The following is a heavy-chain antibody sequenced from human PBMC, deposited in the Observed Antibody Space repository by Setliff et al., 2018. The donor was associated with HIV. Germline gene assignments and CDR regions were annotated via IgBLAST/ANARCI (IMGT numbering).Heavy chain of an antibody. Sequence: PSETLSLTCAVYGESFSTYHWSWIRQPPGKGLEWIGEINHSGRSNYNTSLKSRLTISVDTSKNQFSLHLSSVTAADTAVYYCARHDYYDSGGSLLGEYFQHWGQGTVVTVSS. D-gene: IGHD3-22*01. CDR2: INHSGRS. CDR1: GESFSTYH. J-gene: IGHJ1*01. CDR3: ARHDYYDSGGSLLGEYFQH. V-gene: IGHV4-34*01.